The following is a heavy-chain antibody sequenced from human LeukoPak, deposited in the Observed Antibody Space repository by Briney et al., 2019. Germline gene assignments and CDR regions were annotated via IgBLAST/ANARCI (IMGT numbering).Heavy chain of an antibody. J-gene: IGHJ4*02. CDR1: GSTFSSYG. CDR3: ANTSIIVVVTAIGIDY. D-gene: IGHD2-21*02. V-gene: IGHV3-30*18. Sequence: PGRSLRLSCAASGSTFSSYGMHWVRQAPGKGLEWVAVISYDGSNKYYADSVKGRFTISRDNSKNTLYLQMNSRRAEDTAVYYCANTSIIVVVTAIGIDYWGQGTLVTVSS. CDR2: ISYDGSNK.